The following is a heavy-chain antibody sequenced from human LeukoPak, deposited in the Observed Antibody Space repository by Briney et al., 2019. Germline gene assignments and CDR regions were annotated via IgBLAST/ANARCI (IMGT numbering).Heavy chain of an antibody. Sequence: ASVKVSCKASGYTFTGYYMHWVRQAPGQGLEWMGGFDPEDGETIYAQKFQGRVTMTEDTSTDTAYMELSSLRSEDTAVYYCATDGGNLWSDKDYYYGMDVWGQGTTVTVSS. CDR3: ATDGGNLWSDKDYYYGMDV. V-gene: IGHV1-24*01. J-gene: IGHJ6*02. D-gene: IGHD1-26*01. CDR1: GYTFTGYY. CDR2: FDPEDGET.